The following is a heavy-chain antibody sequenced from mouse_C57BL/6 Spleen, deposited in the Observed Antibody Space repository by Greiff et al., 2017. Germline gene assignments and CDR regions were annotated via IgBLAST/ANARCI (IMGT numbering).Heavy chain of an antibody. V-gene: IGHV1-61*01. CDR3: ARFWDVNFDV. D-gene: IGHD4-1*01. CDR2: IYPSDSET. CDR1: GYTFTSYW. J-gene: IGHJ1*03. Sequence: VQLQQPGAELVRPGSSVKLSCKASGYTFTSYWMDWVKQRPGQGLEWIGNIYPSDSETHYNQKFKDKATLTVDKSSSTAYMQISSLTSEDSAVYYCARFWDVNFDVWGTGTTVTVSS.